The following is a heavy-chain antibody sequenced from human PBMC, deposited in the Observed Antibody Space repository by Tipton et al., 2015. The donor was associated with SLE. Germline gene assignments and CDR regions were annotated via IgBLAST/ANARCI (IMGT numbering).Heavy chain of an antibody. V-gene: IGHV3-30*03. CDR3: ARGPRRAGSYGGEY. CDR1: GFTFSDSA. Sequence: SLRLSCAASGFTFSDSAMYWVRQAPGKGLEWLAVISYDESEKYYGAFMKGRVTISRDNAVNTLYLQLNSLRPEDTTVYYCARGPRRAGSYGGEYWGQGTRVTVSS. D-gene: IGHD3-16*01. J-gene: IGHJ4*02. CDR2: ISYDESEK.